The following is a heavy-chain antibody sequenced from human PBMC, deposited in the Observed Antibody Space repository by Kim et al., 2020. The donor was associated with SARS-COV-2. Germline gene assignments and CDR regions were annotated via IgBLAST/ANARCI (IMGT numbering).Heavy chain of an antibody. J-gene: IGHJ3*02. V-gene: IGHV1-8*01. CDR3: ARDGSGYDPSIARRVAFDI. Sequence: QKLQGRVTMTRNNSISTAYMELSSLRSEDTAVYYCARDGSGYDPSIARRVAFDIWGQGTMVTVSS. D-gene: IGHD5-12*01.